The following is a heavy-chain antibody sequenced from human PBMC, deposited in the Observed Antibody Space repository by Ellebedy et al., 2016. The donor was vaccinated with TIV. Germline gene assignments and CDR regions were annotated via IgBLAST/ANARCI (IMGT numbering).Heavy chain of an antibody. CDR1: GGSFSGYY. J-gene: IGHJ6*02. V-gene: IGHV4-34*01. CDR3: ARDHGVVVPAAIWYYYYGMDV. CDR2: INHSGST. D-gene: IGHD2-2*01. Sequence: SETLSLXXAVYGGSFSGYYWSWIRQPPGKGLEWIGEINHSGSTNYNPSLKSRVTISVDTSKNQFSLKLSSVTAADTAVYYCARDHGVVVPAAIWYYYYGMDVWGQGTTVTVSS.